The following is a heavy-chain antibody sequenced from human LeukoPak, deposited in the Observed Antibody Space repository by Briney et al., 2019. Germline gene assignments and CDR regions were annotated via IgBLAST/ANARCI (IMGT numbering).Heavy chain of an antibody. D-gene: IGHD3-10*01. CDR2: ISPNNGHT. V-gene: IGHV1-18*01. J-gene: IGHJ4*02. Sequence: ASVKVSCKASGYSFTKYGINWVRHVPGQGLEWMGWISPNNGHTNYAQNFQGRVTVTTDTSTSTAYMELRSLTSDDTAVYYCARDYRYYYGSGKYFPFDYWGQGTLVTVS. CDR1: GYSFTKYG. CDR3: ARDYRYYYGSGKYFPFDY.